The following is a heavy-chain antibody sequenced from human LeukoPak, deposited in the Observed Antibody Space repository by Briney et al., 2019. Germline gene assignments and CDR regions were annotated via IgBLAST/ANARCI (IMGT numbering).Heavy chain of an antibody. CDR3: AREQQLVNWFDP. D-gene: IGHD6-13*01. Sequence: SETLSLTCTVSGGSISSYYWSWIRQPAGKGLEWIGRIYTSGSTYYNPSLKSRVTISVDTSKNQFSLKLSSVTAADTAVYYCAREQQLVNWFDPWGQGTLVTVSS. V-gene: IGHV4-4*07. CDR1: GGSISSYY. J-gene: IGHJ5*02. CDR2: IYTSGST.